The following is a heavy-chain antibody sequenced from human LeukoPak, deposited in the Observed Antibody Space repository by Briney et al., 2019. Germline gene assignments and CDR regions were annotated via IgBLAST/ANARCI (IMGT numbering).Heavy chain of an antibody. CDR3: ARGLYSSSP. J-gene: IGHJ5*02. CDR2: IKPDGSEK. Sequence: GGSLRLSCAASGFTFSTYYMTWVRQAPGRGLEWVAVIKPDGSEKYYVDSVMGRFTISRDNAKNSLYLQMNTLRAEDTALYYCARGLYSSSPWSQGTLVTVSS. CDR1: GFTFSTYY. D-gene: IGHD6-13*01. V-gene: IGHV3-7*01.